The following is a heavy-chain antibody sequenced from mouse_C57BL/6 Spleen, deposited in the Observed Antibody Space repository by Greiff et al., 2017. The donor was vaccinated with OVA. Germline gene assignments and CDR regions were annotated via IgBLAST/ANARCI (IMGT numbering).Heavy chain of an antibody. CDR1: GFSFNTYA. CDR2: IRSKSNNYAT. D-gene: IGHD1-1*01. J-gene: IGHJ3*01. Sequence: EVNLVESGGGLVQPKGSLKLSCAASGFSFNTYAMNWVRQAPGKGLEWVARIRSKSNNYATYYADSVKDRFTISRDDSESMLYLQMNNLKTEDTAMYYCVREDYYGSSFAYWGQGTLVTVSA. CDR3: VREDYYGSSFAY. V-gene: IGHV10-1*01.